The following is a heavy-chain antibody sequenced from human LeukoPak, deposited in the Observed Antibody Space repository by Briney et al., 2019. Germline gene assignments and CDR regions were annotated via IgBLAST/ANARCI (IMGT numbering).Heavy chain of an antibody. D-gene: IGHD2-15*01. CDR1: GGSIRSSSYY. Sequence: SETLSLTCTVSGGSIRSSSYYWGWIRQPPGKGLEWIGTIYYSGSTYYNPSLKSRVTVSVDTSKNQFTLKLSSVTAADTAVYYCARGSRYCSGGSCYSFDYWGQGTLVTVSS. CDR2: IYYSGST. CDR3: ARGSRYCSGGSCYSFDY. V-gene: IGHV4-39*06. J-gene: IGHJ4*02.